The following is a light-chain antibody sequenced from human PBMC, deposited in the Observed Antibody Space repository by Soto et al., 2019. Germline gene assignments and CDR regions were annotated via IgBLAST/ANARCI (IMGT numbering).Light chain of an antibody. J-gene: IGKJ5*01. CDR2: DAS. CDR1: QSVGSNY. V-gene: IGKV3D-11*02. Sequence: EIVLTQSPGTLSLSPGERATLSCRASQSVGSNYLAWYQQKPGQAPRLLIYDASNRATGIPARFSGSGPGTDFTLTISSLEPEDFAVYYCQQRSNFTFGQGTRLQIK. CDR3: QQRSNFT.